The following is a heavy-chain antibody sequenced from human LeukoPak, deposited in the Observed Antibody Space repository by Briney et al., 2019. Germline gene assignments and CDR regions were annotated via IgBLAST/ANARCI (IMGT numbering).Heavy chain of an antibody. J-gene: IGHJ4*02. Sequence: GGSLRLSCAASGFTFSDFGMHWVRQAPGRGLEWVAVISYDGNNKYYVDSVKGRFTISRDNAKNTLYLQMNTLRAEDTAVYYCASFDYWGQGTPVTVSS. CDR2: ISYDGNNK. V-gene: IGHV3-30*03. CDR3: ASFDY. CDR1: GFTFSDFG.